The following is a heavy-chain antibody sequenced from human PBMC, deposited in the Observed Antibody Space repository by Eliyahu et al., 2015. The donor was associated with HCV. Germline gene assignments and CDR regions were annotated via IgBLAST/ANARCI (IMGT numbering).Heavy chain of an antibody. CDR3: AREGGSRRWFDP. CDR2: INPNSGGT. CDR1: GYXFTGXY. J-gene: IGHJ5*02. V-gene: IGHV1-2*02. D-gene: IGHD1-26*01. Sequence: QVQLVXSGAEVKKPGASXKVSCXASGYXFTGXYMHWVRQAPGQGLEWMGWINPNSGGTNYAQKFQGRVTMTRDTSISTAYMELSRLRSDDTAVYYCAREGGSRRWFDPWGQGTLVTVSS.